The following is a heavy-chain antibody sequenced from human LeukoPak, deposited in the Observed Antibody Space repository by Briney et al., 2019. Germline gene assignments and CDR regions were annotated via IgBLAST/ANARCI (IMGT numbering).Heavy chain of an antibody. CDR2: IYSGGST. D-gene: IGHD4-17*01. Sequence: GGSLRLSCAASGFTVSTTYMSWVRQAPGKGLDWVSVIYSGGSTSSADSVKGRFTISRDNSKNTLYLQMNSLRAEDTAVYYCASTSVTTGPYYYYYGVDVWGQGTTVTVSS. CDR3: ASTSVTTGPYYYYYGVDV. V-gene: IGHV3-66*01. J-gene: IGHJ6*02. CDR1: GFTVSTTY.